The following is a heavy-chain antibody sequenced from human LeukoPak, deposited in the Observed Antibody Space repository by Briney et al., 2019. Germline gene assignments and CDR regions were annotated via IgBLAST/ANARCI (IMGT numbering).Heavy chain of an antibody. CDR2: MNPNRGNT. CDR1: GYTFTSYD. J-gene: IGHJ4*02. CDR3: ARSRSLAYCGGDCYFDFDY. Sequence: ASVKVSCKGSGYTFTSYDINWVRQGTGQGVEWMGWMNPNRGNTGYAQKFQGSVTMTRNTSISTAYMELSSLRSEDTAVYYCARSRSLAYCGGDCYFDFDYWGQGTLVTVSS. V-gene: IGHV1-8*01. D-gene: IGHD2-21*02.